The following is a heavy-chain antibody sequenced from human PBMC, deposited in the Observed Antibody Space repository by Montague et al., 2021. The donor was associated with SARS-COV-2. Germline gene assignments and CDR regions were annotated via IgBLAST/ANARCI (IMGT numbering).Heavy chain of an antibody. CDR3: ARRLNYDILTGGALQYYYGMDV. V-gene: IGHV4-39*01. Sequence: SETLSLTCTVSGGSISSSSCYWGWIRQPPGKGLEWIGSIYYSGSTYYNPSLKSRVTISVDTSKNQFSLKLSSVTAADTAVYYCARRLNYDILTGGALQYYYGMDVWGQGTRSPSP. CDR2: IYYSGST. CDR1: GGSISSSSCY. J-gene: IGHJ6*02. D-gene: IGHD3-9*01.